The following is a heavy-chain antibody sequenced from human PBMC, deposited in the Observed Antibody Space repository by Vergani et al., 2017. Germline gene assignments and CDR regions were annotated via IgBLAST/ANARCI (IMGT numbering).Heavy chain of an antibody. J-gene: IGHJ4*02. D-gene: IGHD2-15*01. CDR3: ARGCSGGSCYFSN. Sequence: WSWIRQPAGKGLEWIGYIYYSGSTNYNPSLKSRVTISVDTSKNQFSLKLSSVTAADTAGYYCARGCSGGSCYFSNWGQGTLVTVSS. CDR2: IYYSGST. V-gene: IGHV4-61*10.